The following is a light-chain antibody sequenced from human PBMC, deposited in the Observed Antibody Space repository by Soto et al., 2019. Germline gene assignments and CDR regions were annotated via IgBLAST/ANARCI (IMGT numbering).Light chain of an antibody. V-gene: IGLV1-40*01. J-gene: IGLJ2*01. CDR3: QSYDSRLSGSVV. CDR1: SSNIGAGYD. Sequence: QYVLTQPPSVSGAPGQRVTISCTGSSSNIGAGYDVHWYQQLPGTAPKLLSYGNSNRPSGVPDRFSGSKSGTSASLAITGLQAEDEADYYCQSYDSRLSGSVVFGGGTKLNVL. CDR2: GNS.